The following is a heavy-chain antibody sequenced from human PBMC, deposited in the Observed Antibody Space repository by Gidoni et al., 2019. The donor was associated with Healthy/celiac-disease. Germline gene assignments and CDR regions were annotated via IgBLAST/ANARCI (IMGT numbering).Heavy chain of an antibody. D-gene: IGHD3-22*01. V-gene: IGHV4-59*01. Sequence: QVQLQESGPGLVQPSETLSLTCPVSGGSISSYYWRWIRQPPGKGLEWIGYIYYSGSTNYNPSLKSRVTISVDTSKNQFSLKLSSVTAADTAVYYCARVRDSSGYYENDAFDIWGQGTMVTVSS. J-gene: IGHJ3*02. CDR2: IYYSGST. CDR3: ARVRDSSGYYENDAFDI. CDR1: GGSISSYY.